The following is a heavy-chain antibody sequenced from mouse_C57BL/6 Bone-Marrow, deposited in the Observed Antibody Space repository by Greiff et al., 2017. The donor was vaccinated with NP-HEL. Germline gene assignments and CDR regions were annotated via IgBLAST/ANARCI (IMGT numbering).Heavy chain of an antibody. V-gene: IGHV5-4*01. D-gene: IGHD1-1*01. J-gene: IGHJ2*01. CDR3: ARKRDLSDFDY. CDR1: GFTFSSYA. Sequence: EVQGVESGGGLVKPGGSLKLSCAASGFTFSSYAMSWVRQTPEKRLEWVATISDGGSYTYYPDNVKGRFTISRDNAKNNLYLQMSHLKSEDTAMYYCARKRDLSDFDYWGQGTTLTVSS. CDR2: ISDGGSYT.